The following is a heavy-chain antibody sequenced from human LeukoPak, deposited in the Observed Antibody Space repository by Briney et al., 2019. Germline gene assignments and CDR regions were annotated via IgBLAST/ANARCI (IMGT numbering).Heavy chain of an antibody. V-gene: IGHV3-21*01. J-gene: IGHJ6*02. CDR2: ISSTSAYI. CDR3: ARDRGTMVRGSLNLHYGMDV. Sequence: GGSLRLFCAGSGFALKSYSLSWVRQAPGKGLEWVSSISSTSAYIYYADSVKGRFTISRDNVDNVVYLQMNSLGAEDTAVYYCARDRGTMVRGSLNLHYGMDVWGQGTTVTVSS. D-gene: IGHD3-10*01. CDR1: GFALKSYS.